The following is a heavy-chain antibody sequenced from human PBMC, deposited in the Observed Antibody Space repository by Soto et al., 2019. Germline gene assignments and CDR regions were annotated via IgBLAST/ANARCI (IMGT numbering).Heavy chain of an antibody. CDR2: IYYTGST. V-gene: IGHV4-59*01. D-gene: IGHD3-22*01. J-gene: IGHJ4*02. Sequence: QVQLQESGPGLVKPSETLSLTCTVSGGSISSYYWSWIRQPPGKGLEWIAYIYYTGSTNYNPSLKSRVTLSADTSKNQFSLKVSSVTAADTAMYYCARVDSSGSYFDCWGQGTLVTVSS. CDR3: ARVDSSGSYFDC. CDR1: GGSISSYY.